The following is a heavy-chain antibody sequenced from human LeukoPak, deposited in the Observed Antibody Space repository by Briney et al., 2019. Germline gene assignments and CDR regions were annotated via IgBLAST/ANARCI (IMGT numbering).Heavy chain of an antibody. D-gene: IGHD6-19*01. CDR3: ARGDGAVSYNFDY. J-gene: IGHJ4*02. V-gene: IGHV4-61*08. CDR2: IYYSGST. Sequence: PSQTLSLTCTVAGGSISSGGYYCSWIRQHPGKGLEWIGYIYYSGSTNYNPSLKSRVTISVDTSKNQFSLKLSSVTAADTAVYYCARGDGAVSYNFDYWGQGTLVTVSS. CDR1: GGSISSGGYY.